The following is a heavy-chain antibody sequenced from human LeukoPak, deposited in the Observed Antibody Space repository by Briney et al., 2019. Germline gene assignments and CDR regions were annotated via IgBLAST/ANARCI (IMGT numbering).Heavy chain of an antibody. CDR3: ARQASVDFAPQDFDY. Sequence: PSETLSLTCTVSGGSLSISSYYWGWIRQPPGRGLEWIGSIYYSGSTYYNPSLKSRVTISVDTSKNQFSLKLSSVTAADTAVYYCARQASVDFAPQDFDYWGQGTLVTVSS. V-gene: IGHV4-39*01. CDR1: GGSLSISSYY. D-gene: IGHD2-2*03. J-gene: IGHJ4*02. CDR2: IYYSGST.